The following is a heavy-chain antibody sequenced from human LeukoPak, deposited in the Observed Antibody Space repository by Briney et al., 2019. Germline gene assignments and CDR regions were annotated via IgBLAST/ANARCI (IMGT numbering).Heavy chain of an antibody. J-gene: IGHJ3*02. CDR1: GFTVSSNY. CDR3: ARDGAKAGAFDI. D-gene: IGHD3-16*01. V-gene: IGHV3-7*01. Sequence: PGGSLRLSCAASGFTVSSNYMDWVRQAPGKGLEWVANIKQDGSEKYYVDSVKGRFTISRDNAKNSLYLQMNSLRAEDTAVYYCARDGAKAGAFDIWGQGTMVTVSS. CDR2: IKQDGSEK.